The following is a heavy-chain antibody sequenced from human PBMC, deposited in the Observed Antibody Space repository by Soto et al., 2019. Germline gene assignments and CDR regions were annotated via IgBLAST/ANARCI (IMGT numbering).Heavy chain of an antibody. Sequence: GGSLRLSCAASGFTFSSYSMNWVRQAPGKGLEWVSSISSSSSYIYYADSVKGRFTISRDNAKNSLYLQMNSLRAEDTAVYYCAKDRDQLLYAAFDIWGQGTMVTVSS. J-gene: IGHJ3*02. D-gene: IGHD2-2*02. CDR1: GFTFSSYS. CDR3: AKDRDQLLYAAFDI. V-gene: IGHV3-21*04. CDR2: ISSSSSYI.